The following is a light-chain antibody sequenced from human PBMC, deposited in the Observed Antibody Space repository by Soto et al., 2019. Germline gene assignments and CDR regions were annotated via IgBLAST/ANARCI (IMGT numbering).Light chain of an antibody. CDR1: SVSIASNY. CDR3: QSYDSSNQV. Sequence: NFMLTQPHSVSESPGKTVTISCTRSSVSIASNYVQWYQQRPGSSPTTVIYEDNQRPSGVPDPFSGSIDSSSNSAALTISGLKTEDEADYYCQSYDSSNQVFGGGTKVTVL. J-gene: IGLJ3*02. CDR2: EDN. V-gene: IGLV6-57*01.